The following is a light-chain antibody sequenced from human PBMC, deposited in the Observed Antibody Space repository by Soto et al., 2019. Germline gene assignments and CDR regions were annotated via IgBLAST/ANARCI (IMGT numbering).Light chain of an antibody. J-gene: IGKJ4*01. CDR1: QSISSY. Sequence: DIQMTQSPSSLSASVGDRVTITCRASQSISSYLNWYQQKPGKAPKLLIYAASSLQSGVPSRFSGSGSVTDFTPTISSLQPEDFATYYCQQSYSTPDTFGGGTKVEIK. V-gene: IGKV1-39*01. CDR3: QQSYSTPDT. CDR2: AAS.